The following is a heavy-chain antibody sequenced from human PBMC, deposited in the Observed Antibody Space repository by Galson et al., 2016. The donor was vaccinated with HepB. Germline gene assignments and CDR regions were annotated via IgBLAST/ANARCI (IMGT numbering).Heavy chain of an antibody. CDR1: DDSISNYY. Sequence: SETLSLTCTVSDDSISNYYWNWIRQPPGKGLEWIGYIHYSGSSKCNPPLKSRVTMSVDTSKNQFSLRLRPVTAADTAVYYCARWGTYSEKHAFDIWGQGTMVTVSS. J-gene: IGHJ3*02. CDR2: IHYSGSS. D-gene: IGHD3-16*01. CDR3: ARWGTYSEKHAFDI. V-gene: IGHV4-59*01.